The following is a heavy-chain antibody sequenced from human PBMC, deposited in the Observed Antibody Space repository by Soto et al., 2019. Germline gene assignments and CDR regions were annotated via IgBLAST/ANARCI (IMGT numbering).Heavy chain of an antibody. CDR3: ARSRGEHGFSTRRVFDY. V-gene: IGHV4-34*01. CDR2: INHSGST. D-gene: IGHD2-2*01. CDR1: GGSFSGYY. J-gene: IGHJ4*02. Sequence: QVQLQQWGAGLLKPSETLSLTCAVYGGSFSGYYWSWIRQPPGKGLEWIGEINHSGSTNYNPSLKSRVTISVDPSKNQFSLKLSSVTAAETAVYYCARSRGEHGFSTRRVFDYWRQGTLVTVSS.